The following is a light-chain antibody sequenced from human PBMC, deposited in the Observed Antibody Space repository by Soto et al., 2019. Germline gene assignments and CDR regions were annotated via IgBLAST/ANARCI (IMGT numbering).Light chain of an antibody. CDR2: AVS. CDR3: QHYNSYSEA. CDR1: QSVSSY. V-gene: IGKV1-5*01. Sequence: DIQMTQSPSALSASVGDRVSITFRASQSVSSYLNWYQQKPGKAPQLLIYAVSRLQSGVPSRFSGSGSGTEFTLTISSLQPDDFATYYCQHYNSYSEAFGQRTKVDIK. J-gene: IGKJ1*01.